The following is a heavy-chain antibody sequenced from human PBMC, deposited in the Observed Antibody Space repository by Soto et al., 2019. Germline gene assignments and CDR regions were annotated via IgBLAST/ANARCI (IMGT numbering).Heavy chain of an antibody. D-gene: IGHD5-12*01. J-gene: IGHJ4*02. CDR3: VAQVPTWLPHE. Sequence: EVQLVESGGGLFHPGGTLRLSCADAGDTFMSHWMRWVCQVPGKGLEWVANIKQDGTEQHYVGSVRGRFTISRDNAKASLYLHMKTLDDEVTAIYYCVAQVPTWLPHEWGQGVLVTVSS. CDR1: GDTFMSHW. V-gene: IGHV3-7*03. CDR2: IKQDGTEQ.